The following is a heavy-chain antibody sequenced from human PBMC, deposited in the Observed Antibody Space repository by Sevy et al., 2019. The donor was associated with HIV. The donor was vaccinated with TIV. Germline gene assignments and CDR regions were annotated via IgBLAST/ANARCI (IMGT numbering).Heavy chain of an antibody. Sequence: GGSLRLSCTASGFTFGDYAMSWLRQAPGKGLEWVGFIKSKTYGGTTEYAAVGKGRFTISRDDSKSIAYLQMNSLKTEDTALYYCSRVQGTISPYNYFGMDVWGQGTTVTVSS. V-gene: IGHV3-49*03. J-gene: IGHJ6*02. D-gene: IGHD3-3*01. CDR1: GFTFGDYA. CDR2: IKSKTYGGTT. CDR3: SRVQGTISPYNYFGMDV.